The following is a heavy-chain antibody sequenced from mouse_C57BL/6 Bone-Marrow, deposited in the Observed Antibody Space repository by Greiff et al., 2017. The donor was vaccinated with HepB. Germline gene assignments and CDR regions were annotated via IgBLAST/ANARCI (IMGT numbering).Heavy chain of an antibody. Sequence: EVQLVESGGDLVKPGGSLKLSCAASGFTFSTSGMSWVRQTPDKRLEWVATINTGGNYTYYPDSVKGRFTISKDTAKNTLFLLMNSLKSEDSAIYNCTRDRFNYYFDYGGQGTTLTVSS. CDR3: TRDRFNYYFDY. J-gene: IGHJ2*01. CDR1: GFTFSTSG. D-gene: IGHD2-14*01. V-gene: IGHV5-6*01. CDR2: INTGGNYT.